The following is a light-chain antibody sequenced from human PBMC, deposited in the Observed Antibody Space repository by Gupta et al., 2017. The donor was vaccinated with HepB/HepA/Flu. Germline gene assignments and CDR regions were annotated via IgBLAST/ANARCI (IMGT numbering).Light chain of an antibody. V-gene: IGLV2-23*02. CDR3: CSYAGSSTFV. CDR2: EVS. Sequence: QSALTQPASVSGSPGQSITISCTGTSSDVGSYNLVSWYQQHPGKAPKLMLYEVSKRPSGVSTRFSGSKSGNTASLTISGLQAEDEADYYCCSYAGSSTFVFGGGTMLTVL. CDR1: SSDVGSYNL. J-gene: IGLJ2*01.